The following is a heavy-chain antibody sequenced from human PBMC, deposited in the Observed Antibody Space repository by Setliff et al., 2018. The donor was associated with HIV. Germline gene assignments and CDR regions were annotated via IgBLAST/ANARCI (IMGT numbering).Heavy chain of an antibody. CDR2: ISGFNGNT. CDR1: GYSFARYG. D-gene: IGHD6-19*01. CDR3: ARVPYRSAWFSGGRDAFDI. J-gene: IGHJ3*02. V-gene: IGHV1-18*04. Sequence: ASVKVSCKASGYSFARYGLSWVRQAPGQGLEWMGWISGFNGNTKYAQSFQDRVAMTTETATSTAYMEMRSLRSDDTAVYFCARVPYRSAWFSGGRDAFDICGQGTMVTVSS.